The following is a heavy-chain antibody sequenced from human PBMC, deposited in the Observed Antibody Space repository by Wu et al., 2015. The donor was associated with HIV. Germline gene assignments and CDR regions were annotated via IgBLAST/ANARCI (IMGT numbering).Heavy chain of an antibody. J-gene: IGHJ6*02. V-gene: IGHV1-2*02. D-gene: IGHD5-12*01. CDR1: GYTFSDFY. CDR2: LNPNNGDT. Sequence: QVQLMQSGAEVKKPGASVRVSCKTSGYTFSDFYVHWVRQAPGQGLEWMGWLNPNNGDTNSAQNFQGRVTLTRDTSISTAYIELTSLRSDDSAVYYCARGLRVYTTGYVLDNERKFRMDVVGPRDHGHRLL. CDR3: ARGLRVYTTGYVLDNERKFRMDV.